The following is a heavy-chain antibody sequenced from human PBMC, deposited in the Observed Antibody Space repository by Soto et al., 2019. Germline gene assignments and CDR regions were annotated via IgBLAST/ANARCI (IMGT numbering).Heavy chain of an antibody. CDR2: IYYSGST. Sequence: PSETLSLTCAVYGGSFSGYYWSWIRQPPGKGLEWIGYIYYSGSTNYNPSLKSRVTISVDTSKNQFSLKLSSVTAADTAVYYCARGSLWLSIDYWGQGTLVTVSS. J-gene: IGHJ4*02. V-gene: IGHV4-59*01. CDR3: ARGSLWLSIDY. CDR1: GGSFSGYY. D-gene: IGHD5-18*01.